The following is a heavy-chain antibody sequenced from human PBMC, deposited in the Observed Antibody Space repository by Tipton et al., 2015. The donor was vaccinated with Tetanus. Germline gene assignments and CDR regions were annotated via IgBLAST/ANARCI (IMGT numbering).Heavy chain of an antibody. D-gene: IGHD3-16*01. CDR3: ARDQGGGRVVRLNWFDP. V-gene: IGHV4-31*03. Sequence: TLSLTCSVSGGSISSGGYFWNWVRQSPGKGLEWIGYIYYSGDTYINPSLKSRVTMSVDTSKNQISLNLSSVTAADTAVYYCARDQGGGRVVRLNWFDPWGQGALVTVSS. J-gene: IGHJ5*02. CDR2: IYYSGDT. CDR1: GGSISSGGYF.